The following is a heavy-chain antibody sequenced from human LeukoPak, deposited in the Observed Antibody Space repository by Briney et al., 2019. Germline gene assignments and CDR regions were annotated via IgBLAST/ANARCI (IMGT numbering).Heavy chain of an antibody. CDR1: GGSFSGYY. CDR3: ARYDSSGYDAFDI. J-gene: IGHJ3*02. D-gene: IGHD3-22*01. V-gene: IGHV4-34*01. Sequence: PSETLSLTCAVYGGSFSGYYWSWIRQPPGKGLEWIGEINHSGSTNYNPSLKSRVTISVDTSKNQFSLKLSSVTAADTAVYNCARYDSSGYDAFDIWGQGTMVTVSS. CDR2: INHSGST.